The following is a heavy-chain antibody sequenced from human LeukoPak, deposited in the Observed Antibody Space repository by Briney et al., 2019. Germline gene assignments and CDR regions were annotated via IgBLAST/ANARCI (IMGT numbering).Heavy chain of an antibody. CDR2: IDHSGST. D-gene: IGHD6-13*01. CDR1: GGSFSGYY. V-gene: IGHV4-34*01. Sequence: SSETLSLTCAVYGGSFSGYYWSWIRQPPGKGLEWIGEIDHSGSTNYNPSLKSRATISVDTSKNQFSLKLSSVTAADTAVYYCARGDSSSWYYFDYWGQGTLVTVSS. CDR3: ARGDSSSWYYFDY. J-gene: IGHJ4*02.